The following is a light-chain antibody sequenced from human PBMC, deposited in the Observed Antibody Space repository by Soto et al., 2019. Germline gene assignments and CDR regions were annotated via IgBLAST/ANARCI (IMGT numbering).Light chain of an antibody. V-gene: IGKV3-11*01. J-gene: IGKJ3*01. Sequence: EIVLSQSPATLSLSPGERATLSCRASQSVSSYLAWYQQKPGQAPRLLIYDASNRATGIPARFSGSGSGTDFTLTISSLEPEDFAVYYCQQRSNWPLFTFVPGTKVDIK. CDR1: QSVSSY. CDR2: DAS. CDR3: QQRSNWPLFT.